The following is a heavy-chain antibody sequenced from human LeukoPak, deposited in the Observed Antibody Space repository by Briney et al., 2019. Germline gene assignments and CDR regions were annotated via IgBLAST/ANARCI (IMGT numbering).Heavy chain of an antibody. CDR2: INHSGST. J-gene: IGHJ3*02. V-gene: IGHV4-34*01. CDR3: ARGSLEDAFDI. CDR1: GGSFSGYY. Sequence: SETLSLTCAVYGGSFSGYYWSWIRQPPGKGLEWIGEINHSGSTNYNPSLKSRVTISVDTSKNQFSLKLSSVTAADTAVYYCARGSLEDAFDIWGQGTMVTVSS.